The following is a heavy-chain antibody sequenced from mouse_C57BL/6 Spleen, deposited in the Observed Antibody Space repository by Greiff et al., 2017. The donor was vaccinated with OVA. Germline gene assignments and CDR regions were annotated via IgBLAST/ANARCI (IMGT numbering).Heavy chain of an antibody. CDR2: IYPGSGNT. V-gene: IGHV1-66*01. Sequence: QVQLKESGPELVKPGASVKISCKASGYSFTSYYIHWVKQRPGQGLEWIGWIYPGSGNTKYNEKFKGKATLTADTSSSTAYMQLSSLTSEDSAVYYCAREGNYVDYWGQGTTLTVSS. CDR1: GYSFTSYY. J-gene: IGHJ2*01. CDR3: AREGNYVDY.